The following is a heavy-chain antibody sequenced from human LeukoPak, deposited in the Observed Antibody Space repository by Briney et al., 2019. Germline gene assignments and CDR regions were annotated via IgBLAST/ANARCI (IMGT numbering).Heavy chain of an antibody. J-gene: IGHJ5*02. CDR3: ARGLEGIAAAGTEYWFDP. CDR2: IHYNGNT. Sequence: SETLSLTCTVSGSMYNYYWSWIRQPPGKGLEWIGYIHYNGNTNYNPSLESRVTMSLDTSENQVSLKLTSVTAADTAVYYCARGLEGIAAAGTEYWFDPWGQGTLVTVSS. V-gene: IGHV4-59*08. CDR1: GSMYNYY. D-gene: IGHD6-13*01.